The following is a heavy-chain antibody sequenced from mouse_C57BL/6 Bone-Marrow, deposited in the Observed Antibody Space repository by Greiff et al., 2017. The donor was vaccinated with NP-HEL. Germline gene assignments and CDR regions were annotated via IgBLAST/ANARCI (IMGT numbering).Heavy chain of an antibody. CDR1: GISLSTSGIG. Sequence: QQSQPVRLTCTFSGISLSTSGIGVIWIRQPSGKGLEWLPTIWWDDDNRYNPSLKSRLAVSKDTSNNQAFLNIITVETAATDKYDSAQSSHVRGFAYWGQGTLVTVSA. V-gene: IGHV8-4*01. D-gene: IGHD3-1*01. CDR2: IWWDDDN. J-gene: IGHJ3*01. CDR3: AQSSHVRGFAY.